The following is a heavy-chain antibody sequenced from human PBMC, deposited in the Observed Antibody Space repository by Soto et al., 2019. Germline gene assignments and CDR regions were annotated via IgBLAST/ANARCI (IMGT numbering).Heavy chain of an antibody. CDR3: ARDQYYSFDY. J-gene: IGHJ4*02. V-gene: IGHV3-48*01. CDR2: ISSSGSAI. Sequence: GGSLRLSCAASGFTFSSYSMNWVRQAPGKGLEWVSYISSSGSAIYYADSVKGRFTISRDNAKNSLDLQMNSLRTEDTAVYYCARDQYYSFDYWGQGTLVTVSS. D-gene: IGHD4-4*01. CDR1: GFTFSSYS.